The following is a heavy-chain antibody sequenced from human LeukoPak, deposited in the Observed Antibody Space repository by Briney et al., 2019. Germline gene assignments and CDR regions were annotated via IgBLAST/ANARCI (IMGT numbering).Heavy chain of an antibody. D-gene: IGHD6-25*01. CDR2: INHSGST. Sequence: SETLSLTCAVYGGSFSGSYWTWIRQPPGKGLEWIGEINHSGSTNYNPSLKSRVTVSVDTSKNQFSLKLSSVTAADTAVYYCARLAATSPGSYMDVWGKGTTVT. V-gene: IGHV4-34*01. CDR3: ARLAATSPGSYMDV. CDR1: GGSFSGSY. J-gene: IGHJ6*03.